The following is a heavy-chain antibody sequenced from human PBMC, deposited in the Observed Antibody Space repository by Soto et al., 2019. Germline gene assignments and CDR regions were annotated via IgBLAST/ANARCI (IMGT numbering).Heavy chain of an antibody. CDR3: ARGSGYHNY. J-gene: IGHJ4*02. Sequence: GESLNISCKGSGYPFTTNWIAWVRQMPGKGLERVGIIYPSDSDTTYSPSFRGQVTISVDKSTSTAYLQWSSLKASDTAIYYCARGSGYHNYWGQGTLVTVSS. CDR1: GYPFTTNW. CDR2: IYPSDSDT. V-gene: IGHV5-51*01. D-gene: IGHD5-12*01.